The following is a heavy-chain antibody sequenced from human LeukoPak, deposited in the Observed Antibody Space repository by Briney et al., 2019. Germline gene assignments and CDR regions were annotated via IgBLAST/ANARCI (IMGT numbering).Heavy chain of an antibody. CDR3: ARALLPVRVLGYYGMDV. CDR1: GGSISSGGYY. D-gene: IGHD3-3*01. Sequence: SQTLSLTCTVSGGSISSGGYYWSWIRQHPGKGLEWIGYIYYSGSTYYNPSLKSRVTISVDTSKNQFSLKLSSVTAADTAVYYCARALLPVRVLGYYGMDVWGQGTTVTVSS. J-gene: IGHJ6*02. CDR2: IYYSGST. V-gene: IGHV4-31*03.